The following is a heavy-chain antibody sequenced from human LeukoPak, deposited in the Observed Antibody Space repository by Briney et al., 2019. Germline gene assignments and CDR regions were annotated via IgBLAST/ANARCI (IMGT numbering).Heavy chain of an antibody. CDR3: ARGRFYTSGSYYNRLDY. D-gene: IGHD3-10*01. J-gene: IGHJ4*02. Sequence: GGSLRLSCLASGFTFRDYYMTWIRQAPGKGLEWISFISSRGTTTDYADSVKGRFTISRDNDDNSLFLQMNNLRAEDTAIYYCARGRFYTSGSYYNRLDYWGQGTLVTVSS. CDR1: GFTFRDYY. CDR2: ISSRGTTT. V-gene: IGHV3-11*01.